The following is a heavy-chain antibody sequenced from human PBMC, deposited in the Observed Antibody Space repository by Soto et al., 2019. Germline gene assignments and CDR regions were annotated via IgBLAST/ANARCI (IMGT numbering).Heavy chain of an antibody. CDR3: ARVPCSSTSCYAGGSWFDP. V-gene: IGHV1-18*01. J-gene: IGHJ5*02. Sequence: ASVKVSCKASGYTFTSYGISWVRQAPGQGLEWMGWISAYNGNTNYAQKLQGRVTMTTDTSTSTAYMELRSLRSDDTAVYYCARVPCSSTSCYAGGSWFDPWGQGTLVTVSS. CDR1: GYTFTSYG. D-gene: IGHD2-2*01. CDR2: ISAYNGNT.